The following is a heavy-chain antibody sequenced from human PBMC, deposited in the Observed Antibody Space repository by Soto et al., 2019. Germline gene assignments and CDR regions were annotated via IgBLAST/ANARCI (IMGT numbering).Heavy chain of an antibody. CDR3: ARRLYGDDAFDI. V-gene: IGHV4-59*08. D-gene: IGHD4-17*01. J-gene: IGHJ3*02. CDR1: GGSISSYY. CDR2: IYYSGST. Sequence: SETLSLTCTVSGGSISSYYWSWIRQPPGKGLEWIGYIYYSGSTNYNPSLKSRVTISVDTSKNQFSLKLSSVTAADTAVYYCARRLYGDDAFDIWGQGTMVTVSS.